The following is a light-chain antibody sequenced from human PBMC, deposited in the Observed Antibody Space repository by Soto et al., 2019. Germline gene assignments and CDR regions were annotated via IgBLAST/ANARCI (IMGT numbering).Light chain of an antibody. CDR3: QQYNNWPLT. J-gene: IGKJ4*01. CDR2: GAS. CDR1: QSVAGN. V-gene: IGKV3-15*01. Sequence: EIVMTQSPATLSVSPGERATLSCMASQSVAGNLAWYQQKPGQAPRLLMYGASTRATGIPARFSGSGSGTEFTLTISSLQSEEFGVYYCQQYNNWPLTFGGGNKVEIK.